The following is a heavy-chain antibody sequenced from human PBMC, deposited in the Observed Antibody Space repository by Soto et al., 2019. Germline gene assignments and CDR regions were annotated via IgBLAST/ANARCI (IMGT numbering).Heavy chain of an antibody. CDR2: ISATGGNI. CDR1: GFTFSDYA. CDR3: AKVAGGLGYFDL. V-gene: IGHV3-23*01. Sequence: PGGSLRPSCVAAGFTFSDYAMTWVRQAPGKGLEWVATISATGGNIEYTDSLKGRFTISRDNSKNTLYLQLNGLTSDDTAVHYCAKVAGGLGYFDLWGRGTLVTVSS. D-gene: IGHD3-16*01. J-gene: IGHJ2*01.